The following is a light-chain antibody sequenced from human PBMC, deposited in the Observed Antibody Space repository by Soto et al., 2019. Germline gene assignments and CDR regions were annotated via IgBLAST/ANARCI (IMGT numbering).Light chain of an antibody. V-gene: IGKV3-11*01. J-gene: IGKJ4*01. CDR1: QSVSHY. Sequence: EIVLSQSPGTLSLSPGERATVSCRASQSVSHYLAWYQQKPGKAPRLLISDASNRATGIPARFSCSGSGTDFTLPISRLEPEDFAVYYCQHSNSWPLTFGGGTKVEIK. CDR2: DAS. CDR3: QHSNSWPLT.